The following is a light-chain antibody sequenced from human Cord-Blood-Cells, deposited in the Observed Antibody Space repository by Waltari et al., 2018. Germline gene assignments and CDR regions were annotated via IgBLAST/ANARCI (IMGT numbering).Light chain of an antibody. CDR2: DVS. CDR3: SSYTSSSTWV. CDR1: SSDVGGYNY. V-gene: IGLV2-14*03. J-gene: IGLJ3*02. Sequence: QSALTPPASVSGSPGQSLTISCTGTSSDVGGYNYLSWYQQHPGKAPKLMIYDVSNRPSGVSNRFSGSKSGNTASLTISGLQAEDEADYYCSSYTSSSTWVFGGGTKLTVL.